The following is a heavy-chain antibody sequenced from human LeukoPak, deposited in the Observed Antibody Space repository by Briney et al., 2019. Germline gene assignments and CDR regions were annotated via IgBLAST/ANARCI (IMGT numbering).Heavy chain of an antibody. CDR1: GYTFTSYG. CDR2: ISAYNGNT. CDR3: ARDLNPGIAAAGTGY. J-gene: IGHJ4*02. V-gene: IGHV1-18*01. D-gene: IGHD6-13*01. Sequence: ASVKVSCKASGYTFTSYGISWVRQAPGQGLEWMGWISAYNGNTNYAQKLQGRVTMTTDTSTSTAYMELRSLRSDDTAVYYCARDLNPGIAAAGTGYWGQGTLVTVSS.